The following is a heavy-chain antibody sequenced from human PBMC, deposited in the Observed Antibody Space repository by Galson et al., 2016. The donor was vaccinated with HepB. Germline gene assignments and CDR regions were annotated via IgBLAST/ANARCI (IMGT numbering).Heavy chain of an antibody. J-gene: IGHJ4*02. V-gene: IGHV3-33*01. Sequence: SLRLSCAASGFTFSRYGMHWVRQGPGKGLEWVAVIWYDGSKKDYADSVKGRFTISRDNSKNTLYLQMSSLRVEDTAIYYCARDEDVKGFDFWGQGTLVTVSS. CDR3: ARDEDVKGFDF. CDR2: IWYDGSKK. CDR1: GFTFSRYG.